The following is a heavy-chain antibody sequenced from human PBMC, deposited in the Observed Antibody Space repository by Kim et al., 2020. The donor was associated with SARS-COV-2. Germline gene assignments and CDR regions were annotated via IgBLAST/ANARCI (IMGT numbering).Heavy chain of an antibody. CDR1: GFTFSSYW. V-gene: IGHV3-74*01. CDR3: ARMHYYYYYGMDV. Sequence: GGSLRLSCAASGFTFSSYWMHWVRQAPGKGLVWVSRINSDGSSTSYADSVKGRFTISRDNAKNTLYLQMNSLRAEDTAVYYCARMHYYYYYGMDVWGQGTTVTVSS. CDR2: INSDGSST. J-gene: IGHJ6*02.